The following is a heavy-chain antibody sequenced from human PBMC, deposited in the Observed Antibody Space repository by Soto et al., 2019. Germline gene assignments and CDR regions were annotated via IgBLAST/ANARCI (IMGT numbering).Heavy chain of an antibody. CDR1: GFIFISYA. CDR3: AKFFVAGTRGYFDS. Sequence: TGGSLRLSCTASGFIFISYAMSWVRQAPGKGLEWVSAISASGDNAYYADSVKGRFTISRDRSKSLYLQMKSLRAEDTAIYYCAKFFVAGTRGYFDSWGQGTLVTVSS. V-gene: IGHV3-23*01. D-gene: IGHD6-19*01. J-gene: IGHJ4*02. CDR2: ISASGDNA.